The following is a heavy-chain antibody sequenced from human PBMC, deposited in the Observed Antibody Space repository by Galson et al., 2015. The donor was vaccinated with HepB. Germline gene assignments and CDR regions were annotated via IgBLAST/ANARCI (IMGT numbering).Heavy chain of an antibody. J-gene: IGHJ3*02. CDR1: GFSLSTSGVG. CDR3: AHRRISRAFDI. CDR2: IYWDDDK. V-gene: IGHV2-5*02. Sequence: PALVKPTQPLTLTCTFSGFSLSTSGVGVGWIRQPPGKALEWLALIYWDDDKRYSPSLKSRLTITKDTSKNQVVLTMTNMDPVDTATYYCAHRRISRAFDIWGQGTMVTVSS.